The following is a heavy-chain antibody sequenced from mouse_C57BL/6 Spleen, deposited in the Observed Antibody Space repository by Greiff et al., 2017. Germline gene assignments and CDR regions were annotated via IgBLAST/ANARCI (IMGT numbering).Heavy chain of an antibody. V-gene: IGHV1-26*01. Sequence: EVQLQQSGPELVKPGASVKISCKASGYTFTDYYMNWVKQSHGKSLEWIGDINPNNGGTSYNQKFKGKATLTVDKSSSTAYMELRSRTSEDSAVYYCATFLPDYWGQGTTLTVSA. J-gene: IGHJ2*01. CDR2: INPNNGGT. CDR1: GYTFTDYY. CDR3: ATFLPDY.